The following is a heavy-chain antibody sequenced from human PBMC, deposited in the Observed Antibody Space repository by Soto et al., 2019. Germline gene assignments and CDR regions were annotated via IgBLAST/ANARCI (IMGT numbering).Heavy chain of an antibody. V-gene: IGHV1-69*13. D-gene: IGHD2-21*01. J-gene: IGHJ4*02. CDR1: RGTFCSYA. Sequence: GASVKVSCKASRGTFCSYAMGWVRQAPVQGLEWVGGIMPLFDRTNYAQNFQGRFTFSADEPTITAYMALSSLRHEDTAVYYCATMIQLWIYFVFWGQGPLVTVSS. CDR3: ATMIQLWIYFVF. CDR2: IMPLFDRT.